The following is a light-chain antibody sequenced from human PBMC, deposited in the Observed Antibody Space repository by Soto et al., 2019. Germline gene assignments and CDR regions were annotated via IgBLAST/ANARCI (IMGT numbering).Light chain of an antibody. J-gene: IGKJ1*01. CDR2: KAS. V-gene: IGKV1-5*03. CDR1: QSIGDL. CDR3: QPYSAFSVT. Sequence: EIQMTQSPSTLSASAEDRVTITCRASQSIGDLLAWYQQKPGEAPKLLIYKASYLESGVPSRFSGSGSGTEFTLTISSLQPEDLAPYYCQPYSAFSVTFGQGTKVDI.